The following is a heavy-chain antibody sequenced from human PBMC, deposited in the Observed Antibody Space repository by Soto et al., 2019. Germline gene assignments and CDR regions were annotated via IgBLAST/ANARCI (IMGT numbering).Heavy chain of an antibody. V-gene: IGHV4-59*08. CDR3: ATQAKFSDAFDI. J-gene: IGHJ3*02. Sequence: QVQLQESGPGLVKPSETLSLTCTVSGGSISSYYWSWIRQPPGKGLEWIGYIYYSGSTNYNPSLKSRVTISVDTSKNQCSLKLSSVTAADTAVYYCATQAKFSDAFDIWGQGTMVTVSS. D-gene: IGHD3-3*01. CDR1: GGSISSYY. CDR2: IYYSGST.